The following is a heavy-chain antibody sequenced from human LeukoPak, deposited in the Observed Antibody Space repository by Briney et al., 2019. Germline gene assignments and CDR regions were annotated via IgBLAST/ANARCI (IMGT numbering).Heavy chain of an antibody. CDR1: GFTFSSYW. CDR3: ARDPVEWELLLDY. Sequence: PGGSLRLSCAASGFTFSSYWMSWVRQAPGKGLEWVANIKQDGSEKYYVDSVKGRFSISRDNARNSVYLQMASLRVEDTAVYYCARDPVEWELLLDYWGQGTLVTVSS. D-gene: IGHD1-26*01. V-gene: IGHV3-7*01. J-gene: IGHJ4*02. CDR2: IKQDGSEK.